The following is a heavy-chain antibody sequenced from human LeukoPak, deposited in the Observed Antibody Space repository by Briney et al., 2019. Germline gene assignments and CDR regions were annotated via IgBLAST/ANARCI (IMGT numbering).Heavy chain of an antibody. CDR1: GFTFSSYE. Sequence: GGSLRLSCAASGFTFSSYEMNWVRQAPGKGLEWVSYISSSGSTIYYADSVKGRFTISRDNAKNSLYLQMNSLRAEDTAVYYCARDLPYYYDSSGYSTPHYFDYWGQGTLVTVSS. D-gene: IGHD3-22*01. V-gene: IGHV3-48*03. CDR2: ISSSGSTI. CDR3: ARDLPYYYDSSGYSTPHYFDY. J-gene: IGHJ4*02.